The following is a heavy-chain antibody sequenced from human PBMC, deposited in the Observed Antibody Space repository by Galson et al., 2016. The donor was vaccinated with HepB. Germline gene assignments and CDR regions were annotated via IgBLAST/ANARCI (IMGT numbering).Heavy chain of an antibody. V-gene: IGHV3-9*01. CDR2: ISWNSGSM. CDR3: AKVYRGMYYYDSSGLDY. J-gene: IGHJ4*02. D-gene: IGHD3-22*01. CDR1: GFTFDDYA. Sequence: SLRLSCAASGFTFDDYAMHWVRQAPGKGLEWVSGISWNSGSMGYADSVKGRFTISRDNAKNSLYLQMNSLRAEDTALYYCAKVYRGMYYYDSSGLDYWGQGTLVTVSS.